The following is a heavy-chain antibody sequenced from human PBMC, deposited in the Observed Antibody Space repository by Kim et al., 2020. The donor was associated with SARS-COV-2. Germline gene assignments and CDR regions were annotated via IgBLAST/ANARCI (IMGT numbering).Heavy chain of an antibody. CDR3: ARGRRIAAAGTGHYYYGMDV. CDR1: GGSFSGYY. Sequence: SETLSLTCAVYGGSFSGYYWSWIRQPPGKGLEWIGEINHSGSTNYNPSLKSRVTISVDTSKNQFSLKLSSVTAADTAVYYCARGRRIAAAGTGHYYYGMDVWGQGTTVTVSS. D-gene: IGHD6-13*01. CDR2: INHSGST. J-gene: IGHJ6*02. V-gene: IGHV4-34*01.